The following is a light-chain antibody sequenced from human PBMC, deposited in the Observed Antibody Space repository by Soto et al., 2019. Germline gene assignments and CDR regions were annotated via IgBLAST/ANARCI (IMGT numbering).Light chain of an antibody. CDR3: HQYGSSPPYT. CDR1: QNIKDKY. J-gene: IGKJ2*01. CDR2: GSS. Sequence: EVVLTQSPGTLSLSPGERATLSSRASQNIKDKYLAWYQQRPGQAPRLLIYGSSDRATGIPDRFSGSGSGTDFTLTISRLEPEDFAVYYCHQYGSSPPYTFGQGTKLEI. V-gene: IGKV3-20*01.